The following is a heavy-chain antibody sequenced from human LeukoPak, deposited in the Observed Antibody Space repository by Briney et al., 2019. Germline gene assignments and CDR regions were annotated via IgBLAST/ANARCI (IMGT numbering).Heavy chain of an antibody. J-gene: IGHJ3*02. CDR2: IYHSGST. CDR1: GYSISSGYY. V-gene: IGHV4-38-2*02. Sequence: PSETLSLTCTVSGYSISSGYYWGWIRQPPGKGLEWIGGIYHSGSTYYNPSLKSRVTISVDTSKNQFSLKLSSVTAADTAVYYCARDGPRVYCGGDCYSGAFDIWGQGTMVTVSS. D-gene: IGHD2-21*02. CDR3: ARDGPRVYCGGDCYSGAFDI.